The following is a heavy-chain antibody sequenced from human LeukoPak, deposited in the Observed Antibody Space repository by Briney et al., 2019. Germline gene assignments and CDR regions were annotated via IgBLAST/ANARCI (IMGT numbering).Heavy chain of an antibody. Sequence: SETLSLTCAVSGGSISSGGYSWRWIRQPPGKGLEWIGYIYHSGSTYYNPSLKSRLTISVDRSKNQFSLKLSSVTAADTAVHYCARRGHCYGSGPGFDPWGQGTLVTVSS. V-gene: IGHV4-30-2*01. CDR2: IYHSGST. D-gene: IGHD3-10*01. CDR3: ARRGHCYGSGPGFDP. CDR1: GGSISSGGYS. J-gene: IGHJ5*02.